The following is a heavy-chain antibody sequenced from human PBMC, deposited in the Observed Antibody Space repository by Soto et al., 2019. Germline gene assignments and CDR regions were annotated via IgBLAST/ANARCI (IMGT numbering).Heavy chain of an antibody. J-gene: IGHJ2*01. V-gene: IGHV3-72*01. CDR3: AREGTVTTSRSYWYFDL. CDR1: GFIFSDHY. Sequence: EVQLVESGGGLVQPGGSLRLSCAASGFIFSDHYMDWVRQAPGKGLEWVGRTRNKAKSYTTEYAASVKGRFTISRDDSKNSLYLQMNSLKTEDTAVYYWAREGTVTTSRSYWYFDLWGRGTLVTVSS. D-gene: IGHD4-17*01. CDR2: TRNKAKSYTT.